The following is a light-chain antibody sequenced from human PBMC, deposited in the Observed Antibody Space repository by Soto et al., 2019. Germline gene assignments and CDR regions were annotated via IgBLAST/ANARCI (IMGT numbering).Light chain of an antibody. CDR2: AAS. Sequence: EIVLTQSPGTLSLSPGEGATLSCRASQTISKNSLAWYQHKPCQAPRLLIYAASTRATGIPDRFSGSGSGADFTLTVNRLEPEDFAVYYCQQYGTSPRTFGQGTKVEI. CDR1: QTISKNS. V-gene: IGKV3-20*01. CDR3: QQYGTSPRT. J-gene: IGKJ1*01.